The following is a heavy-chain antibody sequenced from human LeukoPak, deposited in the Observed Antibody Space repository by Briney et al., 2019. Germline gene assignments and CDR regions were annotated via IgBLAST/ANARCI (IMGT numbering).Heavy chain of an antibody. Sequence: GGSLRLSCAASGFTFSSYSMNWVRQAPGKGLEWVAATSSSDSGKYHADSVKGRFTISRDSSKNTLFLQMNRLRPEDAAVYYCAKAPVTTCRGAFCYPFDYWGLGTLVTVSS. V-gene: IGHV3-23*01. J-gene: IGHJ4*02. CDR2: TSSSDSGK. CDR3: AKAPVTTCRGAFCYPFDY. D-gene: IGHD2-15*01. CDR1: GFTFSSYS.